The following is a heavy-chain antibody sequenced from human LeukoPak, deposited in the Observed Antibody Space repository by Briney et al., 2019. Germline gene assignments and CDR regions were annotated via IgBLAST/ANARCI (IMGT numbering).Heavy chain of an antibody. J-gene: IGHJ4*02. V-gene: IGHV4-38-2*01. CDR1: AYSVNSGLF. Sequence: SETLSLTCAVSAYSVNSGLFWGWIRQPPGKGLEWIATTYHNRITHYNTSLKSRVTISVDTSKNQFSLKMSSVTAADTAVYYCARGVALSDHGIIDSWGQGTLATVSS. CDR3: ARGVALSDHGIIDS. D-gene: IGHD1-1*01. CDR2: TYHNRIT.